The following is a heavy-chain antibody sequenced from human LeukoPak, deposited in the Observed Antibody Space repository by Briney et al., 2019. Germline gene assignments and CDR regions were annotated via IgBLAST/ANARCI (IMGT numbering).Heavy chain of an antibody. Sequence: PGGSLRLSCAASGFMFSSYSMTWVRQAPGKGLEWVSSISSSGGYMYYADSMKGRFTISRDNAKNSLYLQMNSLRAEDTAVYFCARDGFQQLVSDYYYYYGMDVWGQGTTVTVSS. D-gene: IGHD6-13*01. CDR3: ARDGFQQLVSDYYYYYGMDV. CDR2: ISSSGGYM. V-gene: IGHV3-21*01. CDR1: GFMFSSYS. J-gene: IGHJ6*02.